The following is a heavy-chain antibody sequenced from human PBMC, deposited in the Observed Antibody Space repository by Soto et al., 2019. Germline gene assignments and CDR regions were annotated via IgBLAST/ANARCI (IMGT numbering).Heavy chain of an antibody. D-gene: IGHD2-21*01. J-gene: IGHJ4*02. Sequence: PSETLSLTCSVSGGSLSYNSYYWGWIRQPPGKGLEWVGGIFYTGTTYYSPYLKDRVSISVDTSKNSFSLNLTSVTAADTAVYFCARLVVVAPVANVWGQGALVTVSS. CDR3: ARLVVVAPVANV. CDR1: GGSLSYNSYY. V-gene: IGHV4-39*01. CDR2: IFYTGTT.